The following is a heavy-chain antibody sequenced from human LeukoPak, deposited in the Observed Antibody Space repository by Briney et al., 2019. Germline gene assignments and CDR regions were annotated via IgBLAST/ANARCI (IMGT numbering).Heavy chain of an antibody. D-gene: IGHD6-13*01. CDR2: ISSSGSTI. CDR3: ASSSWSSGYYYYMDV. Sequence: GGSLRLSCTVSGFTVSSNSMSWVRQAPGKGLEWVSYISSSGSTIYYADSVKGRFTISRDNAKNSLYLQMNSLRAEDTAVYYCASSSWSSGYYYYMDVWGKGTTVTISS. CDR1: GFTVSSNS. V-gene: IGHV3-48*04. J-gene: IGHJ6*03.